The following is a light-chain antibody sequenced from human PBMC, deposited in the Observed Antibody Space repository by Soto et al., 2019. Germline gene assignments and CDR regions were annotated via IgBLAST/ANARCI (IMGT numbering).Light chain of an antibody. CDR3: QQTYRPPIT. Sequence: DIQMTQSPSSLSTSVGDRVTITCRSSQSISTYLNWYQQKPGKAPKLLIYSASSSQSGVPSRFSGSGSGTDFTLTISSLQHEDFATYYCQQTYRPPITFGQGTRLEIK. CDR2: SAS. V-gene: IGKV1-39*01. J-gene: IGKJ5*01. CDR1: QSISTY.